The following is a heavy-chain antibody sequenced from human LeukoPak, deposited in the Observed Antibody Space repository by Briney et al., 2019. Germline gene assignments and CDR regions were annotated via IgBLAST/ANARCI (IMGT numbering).Heavy chain of an antibody. J-gene: IGHJ4*02. Sequence: PSETLSLTCTVSGGSISNNYWSWFRQPPGKGLEWVGYIYYSGSTNYNPSLKSRVTISVDKSKSQFSLKLSSVTAADTAVYYCASHKGFWGQGTLVTVSS. CDR2: IYYSGST. CDR1: GGSISNNY. V-gene: IGHV4-59*01. CDR3: ASHKGF.